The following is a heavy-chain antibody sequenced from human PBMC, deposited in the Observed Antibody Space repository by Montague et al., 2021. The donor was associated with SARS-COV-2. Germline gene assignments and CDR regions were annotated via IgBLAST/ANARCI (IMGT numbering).Heavy chain of an antibody. V-gene: IGHV4-59*01. Sequence: SETLSLTCTVPGGSISSYYWSWIRQPPGKGLEWIGYIYYGGSTXXXPSXXXRVTISVDTSKNQFSLKLSSVTAADTTVYYCARIWHRSGYLEIYYFDYWGQGTLVTVSS. CDR2: IYYGGST. J-gene: IGHJ4*02. CDR3: ARIWHRSGYLEIYYFDY. CDR1: GGSISSYY. D-gene: IGHD3-22*01.